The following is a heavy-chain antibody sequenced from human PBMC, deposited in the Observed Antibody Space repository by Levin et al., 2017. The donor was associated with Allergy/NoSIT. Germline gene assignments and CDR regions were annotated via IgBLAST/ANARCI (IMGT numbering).Heavy chain of an antibody. CDR3: ARQLGNFWSGYNYFDY. D-gene: IGHD3-3*01. J-gene: IGHJ4*02. V-gene: IGHV3-48*03. CDR1: GFTFSSYE. Sequence: GESLKISCAASGFTFSSYEMNWVRRAPGKGLEWGSYISSTGSTIYSADSVKGRFTISRDNAKNSLYLHMNSLRAEDTAVYDCARQLGNFWSGYNYFDYWGQGTLVTVSS. CDR2: ISSTGSTI.